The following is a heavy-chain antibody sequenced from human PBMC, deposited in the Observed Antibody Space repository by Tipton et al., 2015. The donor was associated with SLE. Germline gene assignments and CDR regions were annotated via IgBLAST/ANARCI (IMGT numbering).Heavy chain of an antibody. D-gene: IGHD3-10*01. CDR1: GGSISSSSYY. V-gene: IGHV4-39*07. Sequence: TLSLTCTVSGGSISSSSYYWGWIRQPPGKGLEWIGSIYYSGSTYYNPSLKSRVTISVDTSKNQFSLKLSSVTAADTAVYYCASGYYGSGPPDYWGQGTLVTVSS. CDR3: ASGYYGSGPPDY. CDR2: IYYSGST. J-gene: IGHJ4*02.